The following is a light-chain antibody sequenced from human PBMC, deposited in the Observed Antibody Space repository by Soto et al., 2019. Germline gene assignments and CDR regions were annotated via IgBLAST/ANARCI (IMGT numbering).Light chain of an antibody. CDR2: GNT. V-gene: IGLV1-40*01. J-gene: IGLJ3*02. CDR1: SSNIGAGYD. Sequence: QSVLTQPPSVSGAPGQRVTISCTGSSSNIGAGYDVHWYQHLPGTVPKLLIYGNTNRPSGVPDRVSGSKSGTSASLAITGLQAEDEADYYCQSYDSSLSGWVFGGGTQLTVL. CDR3: QSYDSSLSGWV.